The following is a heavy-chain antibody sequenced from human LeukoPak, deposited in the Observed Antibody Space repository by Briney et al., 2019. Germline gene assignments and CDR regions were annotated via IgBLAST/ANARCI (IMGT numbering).Heavy chain of an antibody. J-gene: IGHJ4*02. CDR2: ISSSSSYI. Sequence: GGSLRLSCAASGFTFSSYEMNWVRQAPGKGLEWVSSISSSSSYIYYADSVKGRFTISRDNAKNSLYLQMNSLRAEDTAVYYCARDRGLRGGIDYWGQGTLVTVSS. CDR1: GFTFSSYE. CDR3: ARDRGLRGGIDY. D-gene: IGHD3-10*01. V-gene: IGHV3-21*01.